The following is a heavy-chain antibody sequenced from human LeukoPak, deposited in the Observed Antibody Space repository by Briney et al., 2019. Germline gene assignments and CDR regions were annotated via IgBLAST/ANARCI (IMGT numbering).Heavy chain of an antibody. CDR3: ATLPANQLRGFDY. V-gene: IGHV4-59*04. D-gene: IGHD2-2*01. CDR2: IYHRGST. CDR1: GGSISSYY. Sequence: PSETLSLTCTVSGGSISSYYWSWIRQPPGKGLEWIGSIYHRGSTYYNPSLKSRVTISVDTSKNQFSLKLSSVTAADTALYYCATLPANQLRGFDYWGQGTLVTVSS. J-gene: IGHJ4*02.